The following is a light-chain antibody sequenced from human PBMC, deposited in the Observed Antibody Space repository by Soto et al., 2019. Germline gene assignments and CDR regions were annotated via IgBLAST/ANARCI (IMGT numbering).Light chain of an antibody. V-gene: IGLV3-21*02. CDR2: DAS. J-gene: IGLJ1*01. Sequence: SYALTQPPSVSVAPGPTARLTCGGDKIGSKLVHWYRQRPGQAPVAVVFDASDRPSGIPDRISASRSGDTATPTISRVDAGDEADYYCQVWASTDEFFVFGSGTKVTVL. CDR3: QVWASTDEFFV. CDR1: KIGSKL.